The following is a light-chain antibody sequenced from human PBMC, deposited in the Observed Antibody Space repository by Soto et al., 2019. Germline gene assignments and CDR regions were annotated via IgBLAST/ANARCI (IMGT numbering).Light chain of an antibody. CDR2: AAS. CDR3: QQSDSIPYT. CDR1: QTIHSY. J-gene: IGKJ2*01. Sequence: DIQMTQSPSSLSASVGDRVTITCRASQTIHSYFNWYQQKPGKAPKLLISAASILQNGVPSRFSGSGSGTDFTLTISSLQPEDFASYYCQQSDSIPYTFGQGTKLEIK. V-gene: IGKV1-39*01.